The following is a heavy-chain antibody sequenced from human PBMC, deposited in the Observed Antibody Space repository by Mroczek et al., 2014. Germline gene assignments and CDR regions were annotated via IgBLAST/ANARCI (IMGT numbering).Heavy chain of an antibody. CDR3: ARGDIVVVVAAGGAFDI. CDR1: GFTFSSYA. J-gene: IGHJ3*02. Sequence: ESGGGVVQPGRSLRLSCAASGFTFSSYAMHWVRQAPGKGLEWVAVISYDGSNKYYADSVKGRFTISRDNSKNTLYLQMNSLRAEDTAVYYCARGDIVVVVAAGGAFDIWGQGTMVTVSS. D-gene: IGHD2-15*01. V-gene: IGHV3-30-3*01. CDR2: ISYDGSNK.